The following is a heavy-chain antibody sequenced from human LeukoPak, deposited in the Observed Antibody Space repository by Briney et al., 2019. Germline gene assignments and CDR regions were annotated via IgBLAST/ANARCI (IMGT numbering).Heavy chain of an antibody. Sequence: SETLSLTCTVSGGSISSSSYYWGWIRQPPGKGLEWIGSIYYSGSTYYNPSLKSRVTISVDTSKNQFSLKLSSATAADMAVYYCARLSGGNLDYWGQGTLVTVSS. D-gene: IGHD4-23*01. CDR2: IYYSGST. CDR1: GGSISSSSYY. V-gene: IGHV4-39*01. CDR3: ARLSGGNLDY. J-gene: IGHJ4*02.